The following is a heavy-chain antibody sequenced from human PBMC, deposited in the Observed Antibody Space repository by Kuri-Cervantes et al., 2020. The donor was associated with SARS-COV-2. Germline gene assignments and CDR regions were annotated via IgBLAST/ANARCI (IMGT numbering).Heavy chain of an antibody. CDR2: IDTSSGT. CDR3: VRDGDHWNFDY. CDR1: GFTFRNYA. V-gene: IGHV3-23*01. D-gene: IGHD1-1*01. J-gene: IGHJ4*02. Sequence: GESLKISCVASGFTFRNYAMSWVRQGPGRRLEWVSAIDTSSGTYYADSVKGRFTLSRDNAKNMLFLQMNSLRAEDTAVYYCVRDGDHWNFDYWGQGTLVTVSS.